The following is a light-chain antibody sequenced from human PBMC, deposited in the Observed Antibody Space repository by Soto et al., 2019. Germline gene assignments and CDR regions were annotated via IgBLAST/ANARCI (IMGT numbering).Light chain of an antibody. V-gene: IGLV1-40*01. J-gene: IGLJ2*01. CDR3: LFYDSSLSGSRV. CDR1: SSNIGAGYD. Sequence: QSVLTQPPSVSGASEQRVTISCTGSSSNIGAGYDVHWYQQLPGTAPKLLIYGNNNRPSGVPDRFSGSKSGTSASLAITGLQAEDEADYYCLFYDSSLSGSRVFGGGTKLTVL. CDR2: GNN.